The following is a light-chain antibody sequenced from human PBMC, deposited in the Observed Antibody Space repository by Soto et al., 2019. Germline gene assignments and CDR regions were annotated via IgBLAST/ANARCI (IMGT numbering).Light chain of an antibody. CDR2: GAS. Sequence: EIEFTQSPCTLAMSPGERATVSCRASQSVSSSYLAWYQQKPGQPPRLLIYGASSRATGIPDRFSGSGSGTDFTLTISRLEPEDFAVYYCQQYGSSPLLTFGGGTKVDIK. V-gene: IGKV3-20*01. CDR1: QSVSSSY. J-gene: IGKJ4*01. CDR3: QQYGSSPLLT.